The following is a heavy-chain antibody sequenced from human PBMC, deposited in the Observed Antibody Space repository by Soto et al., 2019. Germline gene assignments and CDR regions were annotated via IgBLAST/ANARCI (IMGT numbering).Heavy chain of an antibody. CDR3: ARGPTTELYYYYMDV. Sequence: ASVKVSCKASGYTFTSYGISWVRQAPGQGLEWMGWISAYNGNTSYAQKLQGRVTMTRNTSISTAYMELSSLRSEDTAVYYCARGPTTELYYYYMDVWGKGTTVTVSS. J-gene: IGHJ6*03. V-gene: IGHV1-18*01. CDR1: GYTFTSYG. CDR2: ISAYNGNT. D-gene: IGHD1-7*01.